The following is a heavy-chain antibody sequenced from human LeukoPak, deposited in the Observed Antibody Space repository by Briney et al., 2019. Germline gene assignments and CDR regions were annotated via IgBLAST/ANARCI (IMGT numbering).Heavy chain of an antibody. CDR2: INTGNGNT. D-gene: IGHD3-3*01. CDR1: GYTFTSRA. CDR3: AGDRSAWRFYYFDY. Sequence: ASVRVSCKTSGYTFTSRALHWVRLAPGPRLEWMGWINTGNGNTKYSQKLQDRVTITRDPSASTADMELSSLRSEDTAVYYCAGDRSAWRFYYFDYWGQGTLVTVSS. V-gene: IGHV1-3*04. J-gene: IGHJ4*02.